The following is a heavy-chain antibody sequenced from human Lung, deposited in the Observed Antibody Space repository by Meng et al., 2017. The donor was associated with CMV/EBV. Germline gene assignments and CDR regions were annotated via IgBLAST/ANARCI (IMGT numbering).Heavy chain of an antibody. J-gene: IGHJ4*02. V-gene: IGHV4-39*02. Sequence: LXCSVSAGSISSYGSFWGWIRQPPGKGLEWIGMIYYSGGTHYNPPLKSRVIVSVDTSKKNFSLKLSSVTASDTAVYYCVRYYDRSGHHYFEYWGQGAXVTVSS. CDR3: VRYYDRSGHHYFEY. CDR2: IYYSGGT. D-gene: IGHD3-22*01. CDR1: AGSISSYGSF.